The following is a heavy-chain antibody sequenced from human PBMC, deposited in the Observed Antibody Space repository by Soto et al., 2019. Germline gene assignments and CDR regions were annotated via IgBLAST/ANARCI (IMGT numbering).Heavy chain of an antibody. V-gene: IGHV3-30*03. D-gene: IGHD6-19*01. CDR3: ASKGGLVN. CDR2: ISYDGSNK. CDR1: GFTFSSYG. J-gene: IGHJ4*02. Sequence: AGGSLRLSCAASGFTFSSYGMHWVRQAPGKGLEWVAVISYDGSNKYYADSVKGRFTISRDNSKNTLYLQMNSLRAEDTAVYYCASKGGLVNWGQGTLVTVSS.